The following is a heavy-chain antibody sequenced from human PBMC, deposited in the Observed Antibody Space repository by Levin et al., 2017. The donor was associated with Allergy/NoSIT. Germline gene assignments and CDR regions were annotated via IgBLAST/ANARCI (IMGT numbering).Heavy chain of an antibody. CDR2: INHSGST. D-gene: IGHD4-23*01. Sequence: SETLSLTCAVYGGSFSGYYWSWIRQPPGKGLEWIGEINHSGSTNYNPSLKSRVTISVDTSKNQFSLKLSSVTAADTAVYYCARGGLGAPSTVVTPPGPLGFDYWGQGTLVTVSS. V-gene: IGHV4-34*01. J-gene: IGHJ4*02. CDR1: GGSFSGYY. CDR3: ARGGLGAPSTVVTPPGPLGFDY.